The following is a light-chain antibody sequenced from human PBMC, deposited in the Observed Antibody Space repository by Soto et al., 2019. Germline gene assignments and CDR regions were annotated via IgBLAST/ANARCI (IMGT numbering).Light chain of an antibody. J-gene: IGKJ1*01. V-gene: IGKV3-20*01. Sequence: EIVLTQSPGTLSLSPGERATLSCRASQSVSSSYLAWYQQKPDQAPRLLIYGASSRATGIPDSLSGSGSGTVFTLTISRLEPEYFAVYYCQQYGSSRTFGQGPKVDIK. CDR2: GAS. CDR3: QQYGSSRT. CDR1: QSVSSSY.